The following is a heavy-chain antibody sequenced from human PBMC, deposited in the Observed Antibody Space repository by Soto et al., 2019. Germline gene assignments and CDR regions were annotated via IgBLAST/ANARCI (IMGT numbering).Heavy chain of an antibody. CDR2: INHSGST. J-gene: IGHJ4*02. D-gene: IGHD6-13*01. Sequence: PSETLSLTCAVYGGSFSGYYWSWIRQPPGKGLEWIGEINHSGSTNYDPSLKSRVTISVDTSKNQFSLKLSSVTAADTAVYYCARVPLQVRTYDSSSLYYFDYWGQGTLVTVSS. CDR1: GGSFSGYY. CDR3: ARVPLQVRTYDSSSLYYFDY. V-gene: IGHV4-34*01.